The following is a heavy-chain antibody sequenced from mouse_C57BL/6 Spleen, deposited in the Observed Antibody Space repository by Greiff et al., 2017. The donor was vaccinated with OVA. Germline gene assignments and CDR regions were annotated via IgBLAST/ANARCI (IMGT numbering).Heavy chain of an antibody. V-gene: IGHV1-61*01. Sequence: QVQLQQPGAELVRPGSSVKLSCKASGYTFTSYWMDWVKQRPGQGLEWIGNIYPSDSETHYNQKFKDKATLTVDKSSSTAYMQLSSLTSEDSAVYYCARSRGNYVDYWGQGTTLTVSS. CDR2: IYPSDSET. CDR1: GYTFTSYW. CDR3: ARSRGNYVDY. J-gene: IGHJ2*01.